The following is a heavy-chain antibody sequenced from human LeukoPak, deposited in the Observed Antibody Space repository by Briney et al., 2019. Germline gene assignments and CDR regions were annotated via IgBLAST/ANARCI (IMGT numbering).Heavy chain of an antibody. CDR3: ARDYGITGTDYYGMDV. V-gene: IGHV3-21*01. CDR1: GFTFSSYS. J-gene: IGHJ6*02. D-gene: IGHD1-20*01. CDR2: ISSSSRYI. Sequence: AGVSLRLSCAASGFTFSSYSMNWLRQAPGKGLEWVSSISSSSRYIYYHDYVNGPFTNSRDNAKNSLYLKINSLRAEDTDVYYCARDYGITGTDYYGMDVWGQGTTVTVSS.